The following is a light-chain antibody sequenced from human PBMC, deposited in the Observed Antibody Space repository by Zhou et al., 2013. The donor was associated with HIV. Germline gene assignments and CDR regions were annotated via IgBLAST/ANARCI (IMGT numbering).Light chain of an antibody. V-gene: IGKV3-15*01. CDR1: QTLDST. J-gene: IGKJ5*01. CDR2: GAS. Sequence: EVLMTQSPATLSVSPGERATLSCRASQTLDSTLAWYQQKPGQPPRLVIYGASTRATGIPARLSGSGSGTEFTLTISSLEPEDFAIYYCQQRRNWPITFGQGTRLEIK. CDR3: QQRRNWPIT.